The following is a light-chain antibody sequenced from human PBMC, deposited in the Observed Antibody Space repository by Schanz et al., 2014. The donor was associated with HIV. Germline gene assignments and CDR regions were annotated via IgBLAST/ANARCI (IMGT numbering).Light chain of an antibody. Sequence: EMVMTQSPATLSVSPGERATLSCRASQNINTNLAWYQQKPGQAPRLLIYGVSTRATGSPDRFSGSGSGTDFTLTISRLEPEDFAVYYCQQYDISPPWTFGQGTKVEVK. V-gene: IGKV3-20*01. CDR2: GVS. CDR1: QNINTN. CDR3: QQYDISPPWT. J-gene: IGKJ1*01.